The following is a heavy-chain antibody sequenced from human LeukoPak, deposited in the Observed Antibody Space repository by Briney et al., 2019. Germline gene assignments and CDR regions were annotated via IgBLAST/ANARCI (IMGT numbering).Heavy chain of an antibody. CDR2: IYHSGST. V-gene: IGHV4-59*12. CDR3: ARDIGYYYAHWFDP. Sequence: SETLSLTCTVSGGSLSSYYWSWIRQPPGKGLEWIGYIYHSGSTNYNPSLKSRVTISMDTSKNQFSLKLSSVTAADTAVYYCARDIGYYYAHWFDPWGQGTLVTVSS. J-gene: IGHJ5*02. D-gene: IGHD3-22*01. CDR1: GGSLSSYY.